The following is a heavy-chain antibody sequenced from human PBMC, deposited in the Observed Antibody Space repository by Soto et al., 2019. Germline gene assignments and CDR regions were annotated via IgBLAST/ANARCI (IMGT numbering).Heavy chain of an antibody. D-gene: IGHD2-15*01. J-gene: IGHJ3*02. CDR3: ARQVVVVVASSADAFDI. CDR2: IWSDGSNK. CDR1: GFTFSSYG. V-gene: IGHV3-33*01. Sequence: GGSLRLSCAASGFTFSSYGMHWVRQAPGKGLEWVAVIWSDGSNKYYADSVEGRFTISRDNSKNTLYLQMNSLRAEDTAVYYCARQVVVVVASSADAFDIWGQGTMVTVSS.